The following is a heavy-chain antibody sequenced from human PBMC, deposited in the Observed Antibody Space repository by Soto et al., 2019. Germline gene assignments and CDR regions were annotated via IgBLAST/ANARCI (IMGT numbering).Heavy chain of an antibody. D-gene: IGHD2-15*01. J-gene: IGHJ5*02. Sequence: SETLSLTCTVSGASISGFYWSWIRKSAGKGLGWIGRIYATGTTDYNPSLKSRVTISVDRSKNQFSLKLSSMTAADTAVYYCATDKKGYCGCGSCSGWFDPWGQGTLVTVSS. CDR2: IYATGTT. CDR3: ATDKKGYCGCGSCSGWFDP. V-gene: IGHV4-4*07. CDR1: GASISGFY.